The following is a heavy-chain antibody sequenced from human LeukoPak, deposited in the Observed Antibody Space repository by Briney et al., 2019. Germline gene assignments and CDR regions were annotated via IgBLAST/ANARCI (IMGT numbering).Heavy chain of an antibody. J-gene: IGHJ4*02. Sequence: PSETLSLTCSVSGGSISSGYYWSWFRQHPGKGLEWIGYIYYSGSTYYNPSLKSRVTISLDTSKKQFSLKLSSVTAADTAVYYCARAVTSHYFDYWGQGTLVTVSS. CDR3: ARAVTSHYFDY. V-gene: IGHV4-31*03. CDR1: GGSISSGYY. CDR2: IYYSGST. D-gene: IGHD4-17*01.